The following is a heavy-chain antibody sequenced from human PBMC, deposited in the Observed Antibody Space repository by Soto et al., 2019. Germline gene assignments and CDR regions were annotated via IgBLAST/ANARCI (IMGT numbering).Heavy chain of an antibody. Sequence: PGGSLRLSCAASGFTFRNYWMHWVRQAPGKGLVWVSRVTSDGSSTNYADSVKGQFTISRDNAKNTLYLQMNSLRAEDTAVYYCVRDNWNSYWGQGTLVTVSS. CDR1: GFTFRNYW. J-gene: IGHJ4*02. V-gene: IGHV3-74*01. CDR2: VTSDGSST. D-gene: IGHD1-1*01. CDR3: VRDNWNSY.